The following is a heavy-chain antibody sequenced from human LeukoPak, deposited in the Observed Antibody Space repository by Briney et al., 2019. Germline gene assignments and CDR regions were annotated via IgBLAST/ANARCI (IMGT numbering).Heavy chain of an antibody. CDR2: IDYGGST. J-gene: IGHJ4*02. CDR1: GDSSYNNIYY. Sequence: SETLSLTCTVSGDSSYNNIYYWGWIRQPPGKGLEWIGTIDYGGSTYYSPSLKSRATISIDTSKNQFSLKLRSLTAADTAVYYCAREYTLYRSGWFLDYWGQGTVVTVSS. V-gene: IGHV4-39*07. CDR3: AREYTLYRSGWFLDY. D-gene: IGHD6-19*01.